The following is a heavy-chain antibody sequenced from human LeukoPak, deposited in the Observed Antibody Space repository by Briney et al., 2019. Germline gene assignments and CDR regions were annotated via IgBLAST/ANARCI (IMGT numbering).Heavy chain of an antibody. CDR3: ARVLGAGNMDAFDI. J-gene: IGHJ3*02. Sequence: SGTLSLTCTVSGGSISSGSYYWSWIRQPAGKGLEWIGRIYTSGSTNYNPSLKSRVTISVDTSKNQFSLKLSSVTAADTAVYYCARVLGAGNMDAFDIWGQGTMVTVSS. CDR1: GGSISSGSYY. D-gene: IGHD1-26*01. CDR2: IYTSGST. V-gene: IGHV4-61*02.